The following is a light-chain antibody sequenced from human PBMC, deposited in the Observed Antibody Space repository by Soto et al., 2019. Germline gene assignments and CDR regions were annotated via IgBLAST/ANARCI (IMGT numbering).Light chain of an antibody. CDR3: QQYGRSLIT. CDR2: GAS. J-gene: IGKJ5*01. V-gene: IGKV3-20*01. CDR1: QSVSG. Sequence: EIVLTQSPGTLSLSPGERATLSCRASQSVSGMAWYQQIRGQAPRLLIYGASTMATGIPDRFSGSGSGTDFTLTISRLEPEDFSVYYCQQYGRSLITFGQGTRLEIK.